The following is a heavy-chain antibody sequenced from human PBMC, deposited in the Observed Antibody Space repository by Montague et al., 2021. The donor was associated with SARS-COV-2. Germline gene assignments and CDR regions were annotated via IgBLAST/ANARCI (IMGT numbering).Heavy chain of an antibody. CDR2: IYYSGST. Sequence: SETLSLTCTVSGGFISSYYWSWIRQPPGKGLEWIGYIYYSGSTNYNPSLKSRVTISVDTSKNQFSLKLSSVTAADTAVYYCARDLGDYWGQGTLVTVSS. CDR3: ARDLGDY. V-gene: IGHV4-59*13. CDR1: GGFISSYY. J-gene: IGHJ4*02.